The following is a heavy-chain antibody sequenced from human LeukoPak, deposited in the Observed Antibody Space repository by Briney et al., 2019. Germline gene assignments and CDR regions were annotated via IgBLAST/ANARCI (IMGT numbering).Heavy chain of an antibody. Sequence: GGSLRLSCAASGFTFSAYWMGWVRQPPGKGLEWMANIKSDGSDKIYVDSVKGRFTISRDNARNSLYLQMTGLRDEDTVVYYCAIAARGDRSGSSYWGQGTLVTVSS. V-gene: IGHV3-7*01. J-gene: IGHJ4*02. CDR3: AIAARGDRSGSSY. CDR1: GFTFSAYW. D-gene: IGHD2-21*01. CDR2: IKSDGSDK.